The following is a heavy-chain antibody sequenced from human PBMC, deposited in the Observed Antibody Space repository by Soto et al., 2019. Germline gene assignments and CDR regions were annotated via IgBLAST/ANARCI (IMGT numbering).Heavy chain of an antibody. CDR3: ARVEGGEELGGFDS. D-gene: IGHD1-26*01. CDR1: GYTFTSYG. Sequence: QVPLVQSGAEVKKPGASVKVSCKASGYTFTSYGISWVRQAPGQGLEWMGWISAYNGNTNDAQQLQGRVTMTTDTSTSPAYMEVRSLGGNDTAVYYGARVEGGEELGGFDSCGQGPLVAVSS. J-gene: IGHJ4*02. V-gene: IGHV1-18*01. CDR2: ISAYNGNT.